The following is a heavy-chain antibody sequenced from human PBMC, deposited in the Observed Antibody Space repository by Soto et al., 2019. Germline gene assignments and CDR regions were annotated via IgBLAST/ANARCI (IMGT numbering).Heavy chain of an antibody. CDR1: GFTFSSYA. Sequence: EVQLLESGGGLVQPGGSLRLSCAASGFTFSSYAMSWVRQAPGKGLEWVSAISGSGGSTYYADSVKGRFTISRDNSKNTLYLQMNSLRAEDTAVYYCAKGPSSGWYAYYYYGMDVWGQGTTVTVSS. V-gene: IGHV3-23*01. J-gene: IGHJ6*02. CDR2: ISGSGGST. D-gene: IGHD6-19*01. CDR3: AKGPSSGWYAYYYYGMDV.